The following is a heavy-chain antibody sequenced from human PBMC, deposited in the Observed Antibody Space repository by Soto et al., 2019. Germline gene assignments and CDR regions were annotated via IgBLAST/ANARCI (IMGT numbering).Heavy chain of an antibody. CDR1: GGSFSGYF. D-gene: IGHD1-7*01. CDR2: INHSGST. J-gene: IGHJ5*02. V-gene: IGHV4-34*01. CDR3: ARDVTGNWNYVRGPSWFDP. Sequence: PSETLSLTCAVYGGSFSGYFWSWIRKSPGKGLEWIGEINHSGSTNQNASLKSRLSISVDTSKNQFSLKVRSVTAADTAVYYCARDVTGNWNYVRGPSWFDPWGQGTLVTVSS.